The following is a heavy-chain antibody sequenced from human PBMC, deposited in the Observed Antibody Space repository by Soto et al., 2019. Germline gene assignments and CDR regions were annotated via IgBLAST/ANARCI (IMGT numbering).Heavy chain of an antibody. J-gene: IGHJ4*02. CDR1: GGSISSGGYY. D-gene: IGHD5-18*01. Sequence: PSETLSLTCTVSGGSISSGGYYWSWIRQHPGKGLEWIGYIYYSGSTYYNPSLKSRVTISVDTSKNQFSLKLSSVTAADTAVYYCARVDTAMAPVFNYWGQGTLVTVSS. CDR3: ARVDTAMAPVFNY. CDR2: IYYSGST. V-gene: IGHV4-31*03.